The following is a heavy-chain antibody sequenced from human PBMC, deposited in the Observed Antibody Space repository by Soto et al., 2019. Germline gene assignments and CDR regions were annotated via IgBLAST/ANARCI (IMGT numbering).Heavy chain of an antibody. J-gene: IGHJ4*02. Sequence: SVKVSCKASGGTFSSYAIGWVRQAPGQGLEWMGGIIPIFGTANYAQKFQGRVTITADESTSTAYMELSSLRSEDTAVYYCAXNDGYDVARFDXWGQGTLVTVSS. CDR1: GGTFSSYA. V-gene: IGHV1-69*13. D-gene: IGHD5-12*01. CDR2: IIPIFGTA. CDR3: AXNDGYDVARFDX.